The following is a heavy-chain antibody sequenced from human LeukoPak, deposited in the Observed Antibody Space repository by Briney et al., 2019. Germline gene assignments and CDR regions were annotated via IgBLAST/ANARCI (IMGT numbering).Heavy chain of an antibody. CDR3: ARGPYDYFYPMDV. J-gene: IGHJ6*02. CDR2: ISSGST. V-gene: IGHV4-59*01. CDR1: GGSINSYY. Sequence: SETLSLTGTVSGGSINSYYWTWIRQPPGKGLEWIGFISSGSTKYNPTLKSRVTISVDTSKNRFSLNLGSVTAADTALYYCARGPYDYFYPMDVWGQGTTVTVSS.